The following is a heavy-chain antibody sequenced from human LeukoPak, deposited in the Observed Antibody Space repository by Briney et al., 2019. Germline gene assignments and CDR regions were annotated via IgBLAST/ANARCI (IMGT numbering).Heavy chain of an antibody. CDR1: GFTFSSYA. CDR2: ISGSGGST. V-gene: IGHV3-23*01. CDR3: AKDNYSYDSSGYYSVY. D-gene: IGHD3-22*01. J-gene: IGHJ4*02. Sequence: GGSLRLSCAASGFTFSSYAVHWVRQAPGKGLEWVSAISGSGGSTYYADSVKGRFTISRDNSKNTLYLQMNSLRAEDTAVYYCAKDNYSYDSSGYYSVYWGQGTLVTVSS.